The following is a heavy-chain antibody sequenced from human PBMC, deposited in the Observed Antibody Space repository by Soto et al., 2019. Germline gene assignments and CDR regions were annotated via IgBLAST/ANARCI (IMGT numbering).Heavy chain of an antibody. Sequence: SETLSLTCTVSGGSISSYYWSWIRQPPGKGLEWIGYIYYSGSTNYNPSLKSRVTISVDTSKNQFSLKLSSVTAADTAVYYCARDSGRIWFGELLSWFDPWGQGTLVTVS. CDR1: GGSISSYY. CDR2: IYYSGST. V-gene: IGHV4-59*01. D-gene: IGHD3-10*01. CDR3: ARDSGRIWFGELLSWFDP. J-gene: IGHJ5*02.